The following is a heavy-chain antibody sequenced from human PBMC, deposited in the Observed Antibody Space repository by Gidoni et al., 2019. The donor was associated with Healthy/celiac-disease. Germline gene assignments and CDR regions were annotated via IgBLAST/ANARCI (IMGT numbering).Heavy chain of an antibody. CDR1: GLTFSRYA. Sequence: EVQLLESGGGLVQPGGSLRLSCAASGLTFSRYAMSWVRQAPGKGLELVSAISGSGGSTYYADAVKGRFTISRDNSKNTLYLQMNSLRAENTAVYYCAKDSMVRGVKSRLFYWGQGTLVTVSS. CDR2: ISGSGGST. CDR3: AKDSMVRGVKSRLFY. D-gene: IGHD3-10*01. V-gene: IGHV3-23*01. J-gene: IGHJ4*02.